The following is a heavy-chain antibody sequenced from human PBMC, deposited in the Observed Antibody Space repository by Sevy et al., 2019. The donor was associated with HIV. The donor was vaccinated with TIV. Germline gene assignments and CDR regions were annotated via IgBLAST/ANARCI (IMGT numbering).Heavy chain of an antibody. D-gene: IGHD3-22*01. CDR1: GGSFSYFP. CDR2: IISMFGTT. CDR3: AREIPDYVSGYYSVDAFDI. Sequence: ASVKVSCKASGGSFSYFPVSWVRQAPGQGLEWMGMIISMFGTTDYAQKFQGRVTITADESTTTAYMELTSLRSEDTAVYYCAREIPDYVSGYYSVDAFDIWGQGTKVTVSS. V-gene: IGHV1-69*13. J-gene: IGHJ3*02.